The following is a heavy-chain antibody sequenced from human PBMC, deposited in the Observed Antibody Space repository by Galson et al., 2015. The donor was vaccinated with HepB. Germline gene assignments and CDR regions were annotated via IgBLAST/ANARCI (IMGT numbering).Heavy chain of an antibody. D-gene: IGHD4-17*01. CDR3: ARVTMSYGDYVFDH. J-gene: IGHJ5*02. V-gene: IGHV4-31*02. CDR2: IYYSGST. Sequence: ISSRGYYWSWIRQHPVKGLEWIGYIYYSGSTYYSPSLKSRIAISVDTSKNQFSLKLNSVTAADTAIYYCARVTMSYGDYVFDHWGQGTSVAVSS. CDR1: ISSRGYY.